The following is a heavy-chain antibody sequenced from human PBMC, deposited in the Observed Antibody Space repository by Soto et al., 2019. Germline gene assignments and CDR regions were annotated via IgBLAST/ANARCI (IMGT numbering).Heavy chain of an antibody. D-gene: IGHD4-17*01. CDR3: ASRGSTTYAFDI. CDR2: INSDGSST. CDR1: GFTFSSYW. J-gene: IGHJ3*02. V-gene: IGHV3-74*01. Sequence: GGSLRLSCAVSGFTFSSYWMHWVRQAPGKGLVWVSRINSDGSSTNYADSVKGRFTISRDNAKNTLYLQMNSLRAEDTAVYYCASRGSTTYAFDIWGQGTMVTVSS.